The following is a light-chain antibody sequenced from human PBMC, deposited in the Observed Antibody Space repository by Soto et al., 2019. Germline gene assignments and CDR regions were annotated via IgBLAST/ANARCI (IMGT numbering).Light chain of an antibody. CDR1: QSVSSN. CDR3: QQYNNWPRT. V-gene: IGKV3-15*01. CDR2: GAS. Sequence: ETVMTQSLATLSVSPGERATLACRASQSVSSNLAWYQQKPGQAPRLLIYGASTRAIGIPARFSGSGSGTEFTLTISSLQSEGFAVYYCQQYNNWPRTFGQGTKV. J-gene: IGKJ1*01.